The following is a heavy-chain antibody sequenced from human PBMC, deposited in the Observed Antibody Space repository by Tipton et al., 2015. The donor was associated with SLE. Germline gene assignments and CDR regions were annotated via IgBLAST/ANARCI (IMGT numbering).Heavy chain of an antibody. CDR1: GGSFSVYY. J-gene: IGHJ3*02. CDR2: INHRGDS. Sequence: LRLSCAVHGGSFSVYYWSWIRQSPEKGLEWIGEINHRGDSNYNPSLKSRVATSLDTSKTQFSLRLSSVTAADTASYFCARGGKTTSFTRAFDIWGQGTMVTVSS. D-gene: IGHD2-2*01. CDR3: ARGGKTTSFTRAFDI. V-gene: IGHV4-34*01.